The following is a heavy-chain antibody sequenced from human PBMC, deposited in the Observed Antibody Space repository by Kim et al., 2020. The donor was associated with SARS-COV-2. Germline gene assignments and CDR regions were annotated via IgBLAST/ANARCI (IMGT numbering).Heavy chain of an antibody. J-gene: IGHJ4*02. Sequence: YYTPSLKSRVTISVDTSKNQFSLKLSSVTAADTAVYYCASRGVYDISLDYWGQGTLVTVSS. D-gene: IGHD3-9*01. CDR3: ASRGVYDISLDY. V-gene: IGHV4-39*01.